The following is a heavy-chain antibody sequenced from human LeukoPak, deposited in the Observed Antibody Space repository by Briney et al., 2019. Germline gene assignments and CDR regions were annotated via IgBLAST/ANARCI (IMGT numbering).Heavy chain of an antibody. CDR3: ARDRLVVVTAIMRYYYYGMDV. D-gene: IGHD2-21*02. Sequence: VASVKVSCKASGYTFTSYYMHWVRQAPGQGLEWMGIINPSGGSTSYAQKFQGRVTMTRDTSTSTVYMELSSLRSEDTAVYYCARDRLVVVTAIMRYYYYGMDVWGQGTTVTVSS. J-gene: IGHJ6*02. CDR2: INPSGGST. CDR1: GYTFTSYY. V-gene: IGHV1-46*01.